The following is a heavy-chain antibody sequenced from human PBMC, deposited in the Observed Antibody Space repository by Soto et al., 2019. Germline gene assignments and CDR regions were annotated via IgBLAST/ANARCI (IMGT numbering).Heavy chain of an antibody. CDR1: GFTFSSYT. CDR2: IIPILGIA. V-gene: IGHV1-69*02. J-gene: IGHJ4*02. Sequence: SVKVSCKASGFTFSSYTISWVRQAPGQGLEWMGRIIPILGIANYAQKFQGRVTITADKSTSTAYMELSSLRSEDTAVYYCAASACSGGSCYDYWGQGTLVTVSS. CDR3: AASACSGGSCYDY. D-gene: IGHD2-15*01.